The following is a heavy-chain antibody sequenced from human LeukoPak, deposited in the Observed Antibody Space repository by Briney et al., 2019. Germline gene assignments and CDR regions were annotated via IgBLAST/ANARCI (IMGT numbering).Heavy chain of an antibody. CDR2: IFYSGST. CDR3: ATRRSGSRPYY. Sequence: SETLPLTCTVSGASVSSSSYYWEWIRQPPGKGLEWVGSIFYSGSTSYNPSLKSRVTMSVDTSKNQFSLRLNSVTATDTAVYYCATRRSGSRPYYWGQGTLVTVSS. J-gene: IGHJ4*02. V-gene: IGHV4-39*01. CDR1: GASVSSSSYY. D-gene: IGHD1-26*01.